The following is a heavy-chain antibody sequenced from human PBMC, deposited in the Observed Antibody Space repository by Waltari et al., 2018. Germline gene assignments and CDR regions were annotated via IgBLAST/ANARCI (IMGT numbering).Heavy chain of an antibody. D-gene: IGHD1-7*01. CDR2: ISYDGSNE. CDR1: GFTFSSYA. CDR3: ARASGGGTNFLIDY. Sequence: QVLLVESGGGVVQPGRSLRLSCAASGFTFSSYAMHWVRQAPGKGLECVGVISYDGSNEYCADSVKGRFTISRDNSKNTLYLQMNNLRTEDTAVYYCARASGGGTNFLIDYWGQGTLVTVSS. V-gene: IGHV3-30-3*01. J-gene: IGHJ4*02.